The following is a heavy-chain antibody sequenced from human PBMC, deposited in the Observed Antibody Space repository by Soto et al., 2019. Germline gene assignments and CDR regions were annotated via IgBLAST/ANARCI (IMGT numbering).Heavy chain of an antibody. V-gene: IGHV1-18*01. J-gene: IGHJ4*02. CDR1: GYTFSNYA. CDR3: ARGAAADPFDY. D-gene: IGHD6-13*01. CDR2: SSAFNGHT. Sequence: QVQLVQSGAEVKTPGASVKVSCKASGYTFSNYAISWVRQAPGQGLEWMGWSSAFNGHTNYAQKFQGRVTKTTDTSTSTAYMELRSLTSDDTAVYYCARGAAADPFDYWGQGTLVTVSS.